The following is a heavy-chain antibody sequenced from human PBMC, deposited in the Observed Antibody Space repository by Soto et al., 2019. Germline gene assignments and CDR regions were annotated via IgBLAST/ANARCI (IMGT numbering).Heavy chain of an antibody. V-gene: IGHV3-13*01. D-gene: IGHD2-15*01. Sequence: PGGSLRLSCVASGFIFSTYYMYWVRQVAGKSLEWVAGIGTLGDTFYIDSVKGRFAISRENAKSSVYLQMNNLRAGDTAVYFCARGRSNDFRRTPPPKFDPWGQGTLVTVSS. J-gene: IGHJ5*02. CDR3: ARGRSNDFRRTPPPKFDP. CDR2: IGTLGDT. CDR1: GFIFSTYY.